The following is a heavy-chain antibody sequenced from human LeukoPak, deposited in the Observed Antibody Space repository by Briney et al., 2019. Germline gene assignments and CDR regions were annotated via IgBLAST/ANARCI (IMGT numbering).Heavy chain of an antibody. V-gene: IGHV1-69*04. CDR2: IIPILGIA. J-gene: IGHJ6*02. D-gene: IGHD1-26*01. Sequence: GASVKVSCKASGGTFSSYAISWVRQAPGQGLEWMGRIIPILGIANYAQKFQGRVTMTEDTSTDTAYMELSSLRSEDTAVYYCATALSIDYYYGMDVWGQGTTVTVSS. CDR3: ATALSIDYYYGMDV. CDR1: GGTFSSYA.